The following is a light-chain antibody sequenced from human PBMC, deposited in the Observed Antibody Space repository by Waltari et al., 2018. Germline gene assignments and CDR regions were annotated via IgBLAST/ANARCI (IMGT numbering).Light chain of an antibody. J-gene: IGKJ4*01. Sequence: DIQLTQSPSFLSESVGDRVTITCRASQEISNFLAWYQQKPGQAPQLLFDASSTLQSGVPSRFGGSGSGTESTLTISSLQPESFATYYCQQLKDSPPTFGRGTKVEIK. CDR2: ASS. CDR3: QQLKDSPPT. V-gene: IGKV1-9*01. CDR1: QEISNF.